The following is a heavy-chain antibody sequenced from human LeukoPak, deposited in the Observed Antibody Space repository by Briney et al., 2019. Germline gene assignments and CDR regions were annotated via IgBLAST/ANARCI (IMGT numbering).Heavy chain of an antibody. V-gene: IGHV3-74*01. J-gene: IGHJ4*02. CDR3: ARDPELYRSGGSCYSFYFDY. CDR1: DFTFTTNV. CDR2: SSRYGTDT. Sequence: PGGSLRLSCAASDFTFTTNVMHWVRQGPGKGLVWVARSSRYGTDTDYADSVKGRFTISRDNAKNSLYLQMNSLRAEDTALYYCARDPELYRSGGSCYSFYFDYWGQGTLVTVSS. D-gene: IGHD2-15*01.